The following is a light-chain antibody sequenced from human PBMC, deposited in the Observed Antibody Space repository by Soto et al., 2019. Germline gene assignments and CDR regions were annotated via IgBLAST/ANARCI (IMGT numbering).Light chain of an antibody. CDR2: EVS. Sequence: QSVLTQPPSASGSPGQSVTISCTGTSSDVGGYNYVSWYQQHPGKAPKLMIYEVSKRPSGVPDRLSGSKSGNTASLTVSGLQAEDEADYYCSSYAGSNNYDVVFGGGTKVTVL. CDR1: SSDVGGYNY. J-gene: IGLJ2*01. CDR3: SSYAGSNNYDVV. V-gene: IGLV2-8*01.